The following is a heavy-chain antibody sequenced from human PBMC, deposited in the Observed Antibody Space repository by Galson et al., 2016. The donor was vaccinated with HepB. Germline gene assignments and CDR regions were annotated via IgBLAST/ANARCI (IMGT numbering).Heavy chain of an antibody. Sequence: SLRLSCAASGFDFNDSSMHWVRQSPDKGPEWVAGISFDGRNSYYADSVKGRFIISRDSSKKTVYLQMNSLRSKDTAVYYCARSAAGRTATTTLAWGQGILVTVSS. D-gene: IGHD4-17*01. V-gene: IGHV3-30-3*01. CDR2: ISFDGRNS. CDR1: GFDFNDSS. J-gene: IGHJ5*02. CDR3: ARSAAGRTATTTLA.